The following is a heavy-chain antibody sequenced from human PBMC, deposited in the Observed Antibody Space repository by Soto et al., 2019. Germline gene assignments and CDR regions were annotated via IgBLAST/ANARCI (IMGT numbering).Heavy chain of an antibody. J-gene: IGHJ4*02. CDR2: ISGSGDST. V-gene: IGHV3-23*01. CDR3: AKGGEGSCSKTSCLYFSDY. D-gene: IGHD2-2*01. Sequence: EVQLLDSGGGLVQPGGFLRLSCAASGFTFSTYAMSWVRQAPGKGLEWVSTISGSGDSTYYANSVKGRFTISRDNSRNTLDLQMNSLRVEDTAVYYCAKGGEGSCSKTSCLYFSDYWGQGTLVTVSS. CDR1: GFTFSTYA.